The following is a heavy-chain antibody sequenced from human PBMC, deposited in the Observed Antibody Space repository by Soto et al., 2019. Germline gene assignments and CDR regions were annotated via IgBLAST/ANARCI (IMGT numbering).Heavy chain of an antibody. CDR2: INNGGGAV. J-gene: IGHJ2*01. Sequence: QVQLMESGGGLVKPGGSLRVSCAASRFSFSDYYMTWIRQARGKGLEWVSYINNGGGAVYYADSVKGRFTISRDNAENTLYPQLNNLRVEDTAVYYCAKQNWYPDLWGRGTLVTVSS. CDR1: RFSFSDYY. V-gene: IGHV3-11*01. CDR3: AKQNWYPDL.